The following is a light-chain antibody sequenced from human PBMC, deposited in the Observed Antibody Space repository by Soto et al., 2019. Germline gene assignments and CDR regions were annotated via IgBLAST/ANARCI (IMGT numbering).Light chain of an antibody. V-gene: IGKV3-15*01. CDR1: QSISSS. CDR2: DVS. CDR3: QQYDHWPPAT. Sequence: EIVLTQSPGTLSLSPGERVTLSCRASQSISSSLAWYQQERGQAPRLLMYDVSTRATGVPARFSGSGSGTEFTLTISSLQSEDFALYYCQQYDHWPPATFGQGTKVDIK. J-gene: IGKJ1*01.